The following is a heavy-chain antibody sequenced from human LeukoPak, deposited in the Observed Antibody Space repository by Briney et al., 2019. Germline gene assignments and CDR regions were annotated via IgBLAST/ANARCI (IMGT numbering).Heavy chain of an antibody. V-gene: IGHV3-11*03. D-gene: IGHD2-15*01. CDR1: GFTFSDYY. CDR3: AKTKRYCSGGSCYWPSDF. Sequence: PWGTLRLSCAASGFTFSDYYMSWIRQAPGKGLEGVSDISGGMSYTNYAGSGKSRFSISRDKAKNSLFLQMTSLRVEDTAVYYCAKTKRYCSGGSCYWPSDFWGQGTLVTVSS. CDR2: ISGGMSYT. J-gene: IGHJ4*02.